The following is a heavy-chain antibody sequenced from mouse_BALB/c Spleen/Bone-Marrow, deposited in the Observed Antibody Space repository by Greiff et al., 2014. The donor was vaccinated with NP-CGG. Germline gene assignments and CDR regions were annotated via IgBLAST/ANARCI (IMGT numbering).Heavy chain of an antibody. CDR3: ARRDYSFAY. CDR2: INPGSGGT. D-gene: IGHD2-13*01. CDR1: GYAFTNYL. J-gene: IGHJ3*01. Sequence: QVQLQQPGAGLVRPGTSVKVSCKASGYAFTNYLIEWVKQRPGQGLEWIGAINPGSGGTNYNEKFKGKATLTADKSSSTAYMQLSSLTSDDSAVYFCARRDYSFAYWGQGTLVTVSA. V-gene: IGHV1-54*01.